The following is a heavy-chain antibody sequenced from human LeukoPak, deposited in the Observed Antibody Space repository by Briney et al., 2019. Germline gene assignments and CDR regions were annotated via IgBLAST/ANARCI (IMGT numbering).Heavy chain of an antibody. D-gene: IGHD1-26*01. Sequence: GASVKVSCKASGYTFTGYYIHWVRQAPGQGLEWMGWMNPNNGNTNYAQKFKGRVTMTRDTSISTAYVELSSLRSDDTAVYYCARDSGTFYFDYWGQGTLVTVSS. J-gene: IGHJ4*02. CDR2: MNPNNGNT. V-gene: IGHV1-2*02. CDR3: ARDSGTFYFDY. CDR1: GYTFTGYY.